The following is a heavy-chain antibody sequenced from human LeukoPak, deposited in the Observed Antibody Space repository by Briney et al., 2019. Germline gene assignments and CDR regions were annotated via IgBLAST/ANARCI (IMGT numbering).Heavy chain of an antibody. V-gene: IGHV1-8*01. D-gene: IGHD5-18*01. CDR3: ACYGYSYGYYYGMDV. CDR2: MNPNSGNT. Sequence: GSSVKVSCKSSVYTFTSYDINWVRRATGQGLEWMGWMNPNSGNTGYAQKFQGRVTMTRNTSISTAYMELSSLRSEDTAVYYCACYGYSYGYYYGMDVWGQGTTVTVSS. CDR1: VYTFTSYD. J-gene: IGHJ6*02.